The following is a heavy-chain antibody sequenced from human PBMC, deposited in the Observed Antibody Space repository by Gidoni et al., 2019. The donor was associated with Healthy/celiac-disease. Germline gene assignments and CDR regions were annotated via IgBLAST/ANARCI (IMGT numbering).Heavy chain of an antibody. J-gene: IGHJ3*02. CDR1: GGSISSGSYY. Sequence: QVQLQESGPGLVKPSQTLSLTCTVPGGSISSGSYYWSWIRQPAGKGLQWIGRIYTSGSTNYNPSLKSRVTISVDTSKNQFSLKLSSVTAADTAVYYCAREEAAAIDAFDIWGQGTMVTVSS. D-gene: IGHD6-13*01. V-gene: IGHV4-61*02. CDR2: IYTSGST. CDR3: AREEAAAIDAFDI.